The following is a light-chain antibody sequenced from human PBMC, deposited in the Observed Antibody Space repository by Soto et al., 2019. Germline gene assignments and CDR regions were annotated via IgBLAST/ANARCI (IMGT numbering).Light chain of an antibody. Sequence: QSVLTQPPSASGTPGQRVTSSCSGSSSNIGSNYVYWYQQLPGTAPKLLIYRNNQRPSGVPDRFSGSKSGTSASLAISGLRSEDEADYYCAAWDDSLSGPSWVFGGGTKLTVL. CDR3: AAWDDSLSGPSWV. J-gene: IGLJ3*02. V-gene: IGLV1-47*01. CDR2: RNN. CDR1: SSNIGSNY.